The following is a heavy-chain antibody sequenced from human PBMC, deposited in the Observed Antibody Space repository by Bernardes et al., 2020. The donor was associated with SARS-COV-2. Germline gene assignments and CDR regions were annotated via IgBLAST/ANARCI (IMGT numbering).Heavy chain of an antibody. Sequence: SETLSLTCAVYGGSLSGYYWNWIHQPPGKGLEWIGEINYSGSTNYNPSLKSRVTISVDTSKNKFSLKLTSVTAADTAVYYCARAVWGIWHFDLWGRDTLVTVSS. J-gene: IGHJ2*01. V-gene: IGHV4-34*01. CDR1: GGSLSGYY. CDR3: ARAVWGIWHFDL. CDR2: INYSGST. D-gene: IGHD3-16*01.